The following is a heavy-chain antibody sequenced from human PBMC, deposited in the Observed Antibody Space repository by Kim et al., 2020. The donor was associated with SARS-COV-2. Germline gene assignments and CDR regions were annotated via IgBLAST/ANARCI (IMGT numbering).Heavy chain of an antibody. Sequence: STTSADSVKGRCTISRDNAKNTLYLQMNSLRAEDTAVYYCAKERTQEFDYWGQGTLVTVSS. J-gene: IGHJ4*02. V-gene: IGHV3-74*01. CDR3: AKERTQEFDY. CDR2: ST.